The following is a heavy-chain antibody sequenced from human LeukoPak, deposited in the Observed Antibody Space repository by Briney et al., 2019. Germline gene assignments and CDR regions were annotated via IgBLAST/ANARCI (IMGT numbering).Heavy chain of an antibody. V-gene: IGHV4-59*11. CDR1: GGSFSSHY. Sequence: SETLSLTCTVSGGSFSSHYWSWIRQPPGKGLEWIGYIYYSGTTNYNPSLKSRVTISVDTSKNQFSLQLRSVTAADTAVYYCAREDPQTTVPEGMDVWGQGTTVTVSS. CDR3: AREDPQTTVPEGMDV. CDR2: IYYSGTT. J-gene: IGHJ6*02. D-gene: IGHD4-17*01.